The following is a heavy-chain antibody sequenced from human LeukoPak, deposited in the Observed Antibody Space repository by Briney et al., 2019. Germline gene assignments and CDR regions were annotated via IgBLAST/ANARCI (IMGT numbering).Heavy chain of an antibody. J-gene: IGHJ6*03. D-gene: IGHD2-2*01. CDR3: ARDWPTTSSTSCLWCYYYYMDV. Sequence: ASVKVSCKASGYTFTSYGISWVRQAPGQGLEWMGWISAYNGNTNYAQKLQGRVTMTTDTSTSTAYVELRSLRSDDTAVYYCARDWPTTSSTSCLWCYYYYMDVWGKGTTVTVSS. CDR1: GYTFTSYG. CDR2: ISAYNGNT. V-gene: IGHV1-18*01.